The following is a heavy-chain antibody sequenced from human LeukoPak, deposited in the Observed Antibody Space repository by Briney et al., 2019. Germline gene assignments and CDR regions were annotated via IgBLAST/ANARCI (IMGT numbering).Heavy chain of an antibody. D-gene: IGHD6-13*01. CDR3: ARDFGIAAAETYFDY. CDR2: INPSGGST. J-gene: IGHJ4*02. V-gene: IGHV1-46*01. CDR1: GYTFTTYY. Sequence: ASVNVSCKSSGYTFTTYYMHWVRQAPGQGLELMGIINPSGGSTSYAQKFQDRVTMTRDTSTSTVYMELSSLRSEDTAVYYCARDFGIAAAETYFDYWGQGTLVTVSS.